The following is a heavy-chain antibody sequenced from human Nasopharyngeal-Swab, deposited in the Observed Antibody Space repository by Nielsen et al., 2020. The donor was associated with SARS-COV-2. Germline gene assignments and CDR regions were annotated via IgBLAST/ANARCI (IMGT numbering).Heavy chain of an antibody. CDR3: ARAKDGGKGFYFDY. Sequence: ASVKVSCKASGYTFTSYAMHWVRQAPGQRLEWMGWINAGNGNTKYSQKFQGRVTITRDTSASTAYTELSSLRSEDTAVYYCARAKDGGKGFYFDYWGQGTLVTVSS. CDR1: GYTFTSYA. J-gene: IGHJ4*02. D-gene: IGHD4-23*01. CDR2: INAGNGNT. V-gene: IGHV1-3*01.